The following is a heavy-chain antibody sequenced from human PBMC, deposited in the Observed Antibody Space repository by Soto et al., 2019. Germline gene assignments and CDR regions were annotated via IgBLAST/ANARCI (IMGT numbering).Heavy chain of an antibody. Sequence: GGSLRLSCAASGFTFDDYAMHWVRQAPGKGLEWVSGISWNSGSIGYADSVKGRFTISRDNAKNSLYLQMNSQRAEDTALYYCAKRAGSSGWYALDYWGQGTLVTVSS. CDR1: GFTFDDYA. D-gene: IGHD6-19*01. J-gene: IGHJ4*02. CDR2: ISWNSGSI. CDR3: AKRAGSSGWYALDY. V-gene: IGHV3-9*01.